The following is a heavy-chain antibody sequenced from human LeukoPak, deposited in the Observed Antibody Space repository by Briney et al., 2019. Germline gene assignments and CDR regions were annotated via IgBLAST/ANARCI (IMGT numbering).Heavy chain of an antibody. CDR1: GYTFTGYY. J-gene: IGHJ4*02. CDR2: INPNSGGT. V-gene: IGHV1-2*02. D-gene: IGHD3-9*01. Sequence: RASVKVSCKASGYTFTGYYMHWVRQAPGQGLEWMGWINPNSGGTNYAQKFQGRVTMTRDTSISTAYMELSRLRSDDTAVYYCARVTGYMIEDYFDYWGQGILVTVSS. CDR3: ARVTGYMIEDYFDY.